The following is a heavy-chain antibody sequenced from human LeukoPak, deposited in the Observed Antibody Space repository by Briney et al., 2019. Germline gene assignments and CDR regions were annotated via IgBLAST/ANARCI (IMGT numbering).Heavy chain of an antibody. Sequence: PGGSLRLSCAGSGFTFSRHNMNWFRQAPGKGLERVSSISSRSSYIFYADSVKGRFTISRDNAKNSLYLQMNSLGAEDTAVYYCARDAQWLVPEGYYYYMDVWGKGTTVTASS. CDR1: GFTFSRHN. CDR3: ARDAQWLVPEGYYYYMDV. D-gene: IGHD6-19*01. CDR2: ISSRSSYI. J-gene: IGHJ6*03. V-gene: IGHV3-21*01.